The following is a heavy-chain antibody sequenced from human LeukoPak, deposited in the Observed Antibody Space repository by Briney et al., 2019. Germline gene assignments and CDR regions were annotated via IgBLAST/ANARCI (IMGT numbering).Heavy chain of an antibody. CDR2: IYTSGST. CDR1: GGSISSYY. Sequence: SETLSLTCTVSGGSISSYYWSWIRQPAGKGLEWIGRIYTSGSTNYNPSLKSRVTISVDTSKNQFSLKLSSVTAADTAVYYCARDQGGYSYGPEYYFDYWGQGTLVTVSS. CDR3: ARDQGGYSYGPEYYFDY. D-gene: IGHD5-18*01. V-gene: IGHV4-4*07. J-gene: IGHJ4*02.